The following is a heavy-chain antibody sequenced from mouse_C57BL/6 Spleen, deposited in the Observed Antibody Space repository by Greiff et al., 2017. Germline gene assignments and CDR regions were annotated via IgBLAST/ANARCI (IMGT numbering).Heavy chain of an antibody. J-gene: IGHJ4*01. CDR3: AMGVYDPISMDY. D-gene: IGHD2-12*01. Sequence: QVQLQQPGAELVKPGASVKVSCKASGYTFTSYWMHWVKQRPGQGLEWIGRIHPSDSDTNYNQKFKGKATLTVDQSSSTAYMQLSSLTSEDSAVYYCAMGVYDPISMDYWGQGTSVTVSS. CDR2: IHPSDSDT. V-gene: IGHV1-74*01. CDR1: GYTFTSYW.